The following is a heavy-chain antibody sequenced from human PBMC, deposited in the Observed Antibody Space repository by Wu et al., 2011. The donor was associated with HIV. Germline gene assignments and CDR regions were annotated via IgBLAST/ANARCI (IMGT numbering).Heavy chain of an antibody. J-gene: IGHJ4*02. CDR3: ARDPIVGATMEDN. Sequence: VQSGAEVKNAWGLSEGLLQVFWKHLQRLLHALGATGPGQGPEWMGWVNPNSGGTDYAQKFQGRVTLTWDTSISTAYMELTRLRSDDTAVYYCARDPIVGATMEDNWGQGTLVTVSS. CDR2: VNPNSGGT. D-gene: IGHD1-26*01. CDR1: KHLQRLL. V-gene: IGHV1-2*02.